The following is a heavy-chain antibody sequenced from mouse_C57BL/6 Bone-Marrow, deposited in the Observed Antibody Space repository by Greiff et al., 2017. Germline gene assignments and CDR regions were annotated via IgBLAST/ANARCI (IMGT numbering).Heavy chain of an antibody. J-gene: IGHJ2*01. D-gene: IGHD2-1*01. CDR1: GYTFTSYW. CDR2: IDPSDSYT. V-gene: IGHV1-69*01. Sequence: QVQLKQPGAELVMPGASVKLSCKASGYTFTSYWMHWVKQRPGQGLEWIGEIDPSDSYTNYNQKFKGKSTLTVDKSSSTAYMQLSSLTSEDSAVDYCARGNYRFDYWGQGTTLTVSS. CDR3: ARGNYRFDY.